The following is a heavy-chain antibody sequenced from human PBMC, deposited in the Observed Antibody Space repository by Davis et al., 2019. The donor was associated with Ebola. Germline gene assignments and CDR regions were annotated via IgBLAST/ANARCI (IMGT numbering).Heavy chain of an antibody. Sequence: MPSETLSLTCTVSGGSISSYYWSWIRQPPGKGLEWIGYIYYSGSTYYNPSLKSRVTISGDTSKNQFSLKLSSVTAADTAVYYCARVASYGDYFDYWGLGTLVTVSS. V-gene: IGHV4-59*12. CDR2: IYYSGST. J-gene: IGHJ4*02. D-gene: IGHD4-17*01. CDR3: ARVASYGDYFDY. CDR1: GGSISSYY.